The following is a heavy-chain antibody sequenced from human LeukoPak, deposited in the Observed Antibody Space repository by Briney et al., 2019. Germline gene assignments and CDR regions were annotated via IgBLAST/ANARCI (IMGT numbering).Heavy chain of an antibody. D-gene: IGHD1-20*01. J-gene: IGHJ6*03. CDR1: GYTFTGYY. V-gene: IGHV1-2*02. Sequence: ASVKVSCKASGYTFTGYYMHWVRQAPGQGLEWMRWINPNSGGTNYAQKFQGRVTMTRDTSISTAYMELSRLRSDDTAVYYCARGDLITGTSPVPYYYYYMDVWGKGTTVTVSS. CDR2: INPNSGGT. CDR3: ARGDLITGTSPVPYYYYYMDV.